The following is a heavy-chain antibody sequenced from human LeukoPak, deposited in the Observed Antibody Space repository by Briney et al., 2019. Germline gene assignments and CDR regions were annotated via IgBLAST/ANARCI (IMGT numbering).Heavy chain of an antibody. V-gene: IGHV3-23*01. CDR2: ISGSGGST. Sequence: GGSLRLSCAASRFTFSSYAMSWVRQAPGKGLEWVSAISGSGGSTYYADSVKGRFTISRDNSKNTLYLQMNSLRAEDTAVYYCARDFKVVTAPDAFDIWGQGTMVTVSS. CDR3: ARDFKVVTAPDAFDI. CDR1: RFTFSSYA. D-gene: IGHD2-21*02. J-gene: IGHJ3*02.